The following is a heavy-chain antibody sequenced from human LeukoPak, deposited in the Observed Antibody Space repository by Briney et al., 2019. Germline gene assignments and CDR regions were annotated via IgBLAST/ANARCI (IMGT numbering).Heavy chain of an antibody. Sequence: GASVKVSCKASGYTFTGYYMHWVRQAPGQGLEWMGWINPNSGGTNYAQKFQGRVTITTDESTSTAYMELSSLRSEDTAVYYCARNGDYDFWSGYYTDYYYYMDVWGKGTTVTVSS. V-gene: IGHV1-2*02. J-gene: IGHJ6*03. CDR2: INPNSGGT. CDR3: ARNGDYDFWSGYYTDYYYYMDV. D-gene: IGHD3-3*01. CDR1: GYTFTGYY.